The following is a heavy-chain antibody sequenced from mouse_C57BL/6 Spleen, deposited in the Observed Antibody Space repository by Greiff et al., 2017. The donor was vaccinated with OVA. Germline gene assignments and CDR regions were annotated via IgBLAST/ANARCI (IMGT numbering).Heavy chain of an antibody. Sequence: QVQLQQPGAELVRPGTSVKLSCKASGYTFTSYWMHWVKQRPGQGLEWIGVIDPSDSYTNYNQKFKGKATLTVDTSSSTAYMQLNSLTSEDSAVYYCARSGRTKVVDYAMDYWGQGTSVTVSS. D-gene: IGHD1-1*01. CDR3: ARSGRTKVVDYAMDY. CDR1: GYTFTSYW. V-gene: IGHV1-59*01. CDR2: IDPSDSYT. J-gene: IGHJ4*01.